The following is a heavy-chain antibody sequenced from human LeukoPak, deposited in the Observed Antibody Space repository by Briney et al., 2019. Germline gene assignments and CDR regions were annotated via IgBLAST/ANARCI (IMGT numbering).Heavy chain of an antibody. CDR2: ISWSRSII. D-gene: IGHD2-15*01. CDR3: ARSAPYCSGGGCYGGYDI. Sequence: GGSLRLSCAASGFIFSSYSMNWVRQAPGKGLEWVSYISWSRSIIYYADSVKGRFTISRDNAKNSLYLQMNSLSDEDTAVYYCARSAPYCSGGGCYGGYDIWGQGTMVTVSS. V-gene: IGHV3-48*02. CDR1: GFIFSSYS. J-gene: IGHJ3*02.